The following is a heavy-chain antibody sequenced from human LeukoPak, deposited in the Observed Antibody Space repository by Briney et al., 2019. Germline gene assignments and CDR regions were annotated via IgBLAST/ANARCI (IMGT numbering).Heavy chain of an antibody. Sequence: RGSLSPSCAASGFVFRSYGIHWVRQAPAKGLEWVAVIWYDGSNKYYGDSVKGRFTISRDNSKNTVYLQMNSLRGEDTAVYYCVRDAFGSFGEYNYWGQGAMVTVSS. CDR3: VRDAFGSFGEYNY. J-gene: IGHJ4*03. D-gene: IGHD3-10*01. V-gene: IGHV3-33*01. CDR1: GFVFRSYG. CDR2: IWYDGSNK.